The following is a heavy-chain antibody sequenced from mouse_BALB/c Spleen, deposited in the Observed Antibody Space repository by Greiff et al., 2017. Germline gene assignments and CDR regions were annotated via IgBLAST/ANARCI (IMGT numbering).Heavy chain of an antibody. V-gene: IGHV5-4*02. CDR1: GFTFSDYY. CDR2: ISDGGSYT. D-gene: IGHD2-4*01. Sequence: EGKLVESGGGLVKPGGSLKLSCAASGFTFSDYYMYWVRQTPEKRLEWVATISDGGSYTYYPDSVKGRFTISRDNAKNNLYLQMSSLKSEDTAMYYCARGSYDYGASWFAYWGQGTLVTVSA. CDR3: ARGSYDYGASWFAY. J-gene: IGHJ3*01.